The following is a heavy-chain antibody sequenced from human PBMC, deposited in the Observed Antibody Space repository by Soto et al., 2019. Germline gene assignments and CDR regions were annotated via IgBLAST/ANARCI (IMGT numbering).Heavy chain of an antibody. CDR1: GFTYSTYT. CDR3: ASHYDSSGYDY. J-gene: IGHJ4*02. CDR2: ISYDGNNK. Sequence: GGSLRLSCAASGFTYSTYTMHWVRQAPGKGLEWVAVISYDGNNKFYADSVKGRFTISRDSAKQTLYLQMNSLRAEDTAVYYCASHYDSSGYDYWGQGTLVTVSS. V-gene: IGHV3-30-3*01. D-gene: IGHD3-22*01.